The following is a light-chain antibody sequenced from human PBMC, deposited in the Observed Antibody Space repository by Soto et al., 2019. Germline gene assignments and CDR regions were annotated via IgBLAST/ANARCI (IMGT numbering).Light chain of an antibody. J-gene: IGLJ1*01. CDR1: SSDVGGYNY. CDR2: DVS. CDR3: SSYTRSSTFYV. Sequence: QSVLTQPASVSGSPGQSITISCTGTSSDVGGYNYVSWYRQHPGKAPKLMIYDVSNRPSGVSNRFSGSKSGNTASLTISGLQAEDEADYYCSSYTRSSTFYVFGTGTKVTV. V-gene: IGLV2-14*01.